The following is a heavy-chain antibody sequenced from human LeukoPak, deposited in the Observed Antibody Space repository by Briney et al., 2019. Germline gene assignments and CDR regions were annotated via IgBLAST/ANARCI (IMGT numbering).Heavy chain of an antibody. Sequence: AGGSLRLSRAASGFTFNNYVMSWVRQAPGRGLEWVSGIDYAGGSTNYADSVQGRFTVSRDNSKNTLYLQMNSLRAEDTAIYYCAATRVCGGVLLRPNCLYFEDWGQGTLVTVSS. J-gene: IGHJ4*02. CDR2: IDYAGGST. CDR3: AATRVCGGVLLRPNCLYFED. D-gene: IGHD3-10*01. CDR1: GFTFNNYV. V-gene: IGHV3-23*01.